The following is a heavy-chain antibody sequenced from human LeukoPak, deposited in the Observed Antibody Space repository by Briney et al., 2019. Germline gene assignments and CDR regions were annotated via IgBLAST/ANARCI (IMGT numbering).Heavy chain of an antibody. CDR2: IIPILGTA. V-gene: IGHV1-69*11. CDR1: GGTFSSYA. CDR3: ARHHASTYYYDSSGLNWFDP. J-gene: IGHJ5*02. Sequence: GSSVKVSCKASGGTFSSYAISWVRQAPGQGLEWMGRIIPILGTANYAQKFQGRVTITTDESTSTAYMELSSLRSEDTAVYYCARHHASTYYYDSSGLNWFDPWGQGTLVTVSS. D-gene: IGHD3-22*01.